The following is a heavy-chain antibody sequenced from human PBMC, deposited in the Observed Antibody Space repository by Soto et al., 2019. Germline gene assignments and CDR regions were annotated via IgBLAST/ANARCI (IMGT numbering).Heavy chain of an antibody. CDR3: ARGRELGDAFDI. CDR1: GGSFSCYY. J-gene: IGHJ3*02. CDR2: INHSGST. D-gene: IGHD7-27*01. Sequence: SETLSLTCAVYGGSFSCYYWSWIRQPPGKGLEWIGEINHSGSTNYNPSLKSRVTISVDTSKNQFSLKLSSVTAADTAVYYCARGRELGDAFDIWGQGAMVTVSS. V-gene: IGHV4-34*01.